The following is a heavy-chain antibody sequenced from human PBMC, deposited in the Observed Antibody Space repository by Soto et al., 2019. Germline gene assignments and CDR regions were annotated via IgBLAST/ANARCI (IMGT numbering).Heavy chain of an antibody. Sequence: GGSLGLSCTASGFTFGDSYMSWIRQAPGKGLEWLSYISPGSRYPAYADSVKGRFTISRDNAKRSLYLQMMGLTAEDTAIYYCVRGGGGGLLDPWGQGTMVTVSS. CDR2: ISPGSRYP. J-gene: IGHJ5*02. CDR3: VRGGGGGLLDP. V-gene: IGHV3-11*06. D-gene: IGHD2-15*01. CDR1: GFTFGDSY.